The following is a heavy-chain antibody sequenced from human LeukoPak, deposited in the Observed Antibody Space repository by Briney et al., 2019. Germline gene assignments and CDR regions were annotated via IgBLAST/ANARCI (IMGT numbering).Heavy chain of an antibody. CDR3: ASVRSSPGGY. CDR1: GFTFSSYA. CDR2: ISYDGSNK. V-gene: IGHV3-30-3*01. J-gene: IGHJ4*02. D-gene: IGHD6-13*01. Sequence: PGRSLRLSCAASGFTFSSYAMHWVRQAPGKGLEWVAVISYDGSNKYYADSVKGRFTISRDNSKNTLYLQMNSLRAEDTAVYYCASVRSSPGGYWGQGTLVTVSS.